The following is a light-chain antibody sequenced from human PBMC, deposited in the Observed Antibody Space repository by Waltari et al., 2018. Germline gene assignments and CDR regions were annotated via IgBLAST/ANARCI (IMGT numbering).Light chain of an antibody. CDR3: QQSDSDLT. CDR2: GAS. Sequence: DIQMTQSPSSLSASVGDRVTITCRASHMVSRFLNWYHQKPGRAPKLLISGASTLQSGVPSRFSGSGSGADFTLTIDSLQPEDFATYYCQQSDSDLTFGGGTKVESK. J-gene: IGKJ4*01. V-gene: IGKV1-39*01. CDR1: HMVSRF.